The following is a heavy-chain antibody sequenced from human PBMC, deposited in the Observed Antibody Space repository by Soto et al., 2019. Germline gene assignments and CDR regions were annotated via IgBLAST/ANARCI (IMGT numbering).Heavy chain of an antibody. J-gene: IGHJ5*02. CDR3: ARKDGDYSDRSGYIDP. D-gene: IGHD3-22*01. CDR1: GGSISSGGYY. V-gene: IGHV4-31*03. Sequence: SETLSLTCTVSGGSISSGGYYWSWIRQHPGKGLEWIGYIFHSGSTYYNPSLRSRVTTSTSRANMELRSLRSDDTAVYYWARKDGDYSDRSGYIDPWGQGTLVDGS. CDR2: IFHSGST.